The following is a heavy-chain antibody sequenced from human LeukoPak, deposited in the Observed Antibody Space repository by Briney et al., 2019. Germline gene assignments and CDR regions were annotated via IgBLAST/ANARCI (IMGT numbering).Heavy chain of an antibody. CDR3: AREVATTFDY. V-gene: IGHV3-30-3*01. CDR1: ALTFSSYN. J-gene: IGHJ4*02. D-gene: IGHD5-12*01. Sequence: QPGGSLRLSCAASALTFSSYNMHWVRQAPGKGLEWVAVISYDGSNEYYADSVKGRFTISRDNSKNTLYLQMNSLRAEDTAVYYCAREVATTFDYWGQGTLVAVPS. CDR2: ISYDGSNE.